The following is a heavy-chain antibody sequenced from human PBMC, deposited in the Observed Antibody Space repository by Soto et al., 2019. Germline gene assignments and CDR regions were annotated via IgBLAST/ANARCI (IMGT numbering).Heavy chain of an antibody. V-gene: IGHV3-11*01. Sequence: GSLRLSCAASGFTFTDYSMSWIRQAPGKGLEWLAFIDSRGRTLSYADSVKGRFTISRDNAKNSLYLQMHSLRADDTAVYYCARQAARNYIDSWGQGDVVTVSS. CDR3: ARQAARNYIDS. J-gene: IGHJ4*02. CDR2: IDSRGRTL. CDR1: GFTFTDYS. D-gene: IGHD6-6*01.